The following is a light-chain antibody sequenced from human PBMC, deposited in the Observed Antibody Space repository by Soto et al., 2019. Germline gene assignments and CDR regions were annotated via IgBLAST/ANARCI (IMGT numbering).Light chain of an antibody. CDR2: GAS. CDR1: RSVSSN. J-gene: IGKJ2*01. Sequence: EIVMTQSPATLSVSPGERATLSCRASRSVSSNLAWYQQKPGQAPRLLMYGASTRATGIPARFSGSGSGTEFTLTISSLQSEDFALYYCQQYESSPYTFGQGTKLEIK. CDR3: QQYESSPYT. V-gene: IGKV3-15*01.